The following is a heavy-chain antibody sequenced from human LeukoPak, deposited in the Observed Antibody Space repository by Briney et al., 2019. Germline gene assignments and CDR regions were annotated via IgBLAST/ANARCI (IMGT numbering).Heavy chain of an antibody. CDR2: ISSSGSYI. J-gene: IGHJ4*02. D-gene: IGHD3-10*01. Sequence: GGSLRLSCAASGFTVSTYSMNWVRQAPGKGLEWVSSISSSGSYIYYADSVKGRFTISRDNAKNSLYLQMNSLRAEDTAVYYCAREPGSYSDYWGQGTLVTVSS. V-gene: IGHV3-21*01. CDR1: GFTVSTYS. CDR3: AREPGSYSDY.